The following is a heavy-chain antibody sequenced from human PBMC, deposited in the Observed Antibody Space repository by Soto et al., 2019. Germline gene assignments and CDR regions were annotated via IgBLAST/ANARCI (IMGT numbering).Heavy chain of an antibody. CDR2: IYKSATT. Sequence: PSETLSLTCSVSGDSISTVDYFWAWVRQPPGQALEYIGYIYKSATTYYNPSFESRVAIPLDTSKSQFSLNVTSLTAADTAVYFCARGRYCLTGRCFPNWFDSWGQGTLVTV. V-gene: IGHV4-30-4*01. CDR3: ARGRYCLTGRCFPNWFDS. D-gene: IGHD2-15*01. J-gene: IGHJ5*01. CDR1: GDSISTVDYF.